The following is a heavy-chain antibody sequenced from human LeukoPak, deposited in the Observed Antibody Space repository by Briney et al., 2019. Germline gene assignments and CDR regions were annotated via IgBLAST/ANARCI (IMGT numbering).Heavy chain of an antibody. V-gene: IGHV3-30*02. CDR1: GFTFSSYG. Sequence: GGSLRLSCAASGFTFSSYGIHWVRQAPGKGLEWVAFIRHDGSNKYYADSVKGRFTISRDNSKNTLYLQMNSLRAEDTAVYYCAKLDLSLGRTYDSSGYHHVPTAFDIWGQGTMVTVSS. D-gene: IGHD3-22*01. CDR2: IRHDGSNK. J-gene: IGHJ3*02. CDR3: AKLDLSLGRTYDSSGYHHVPTAFDI.